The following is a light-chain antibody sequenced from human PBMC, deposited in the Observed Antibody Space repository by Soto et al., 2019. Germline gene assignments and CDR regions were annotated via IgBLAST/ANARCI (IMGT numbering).Light chain of an antibody. V-gene: IGLV1-40*01. CDR2: GNG. CDR3: QSYDSSRRPAEG. CDR1: SSNLGAGHD. J-gene: IGLJ6*01. Sequence: QSVLTQPPSVSGAPGQRVPISCTGSSSNLGAGHDVHWYHQLPGTAPKLLIYGNGNRPSGVPDRFSGSKSGTSASLAITGLQADDEADYYCQSYDSSRRPAEGFGNGTKVTV.